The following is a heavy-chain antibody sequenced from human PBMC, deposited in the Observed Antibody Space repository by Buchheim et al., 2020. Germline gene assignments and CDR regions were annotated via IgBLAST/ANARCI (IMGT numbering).Heavy chain of an antibody. CDR2: IWYDGSNK. V-gene: IGHV3-33*01. CDR1: GFTFSSYG. D-gene: IGHD3-10*01. J-gene: IGHJ6*02. CDR3: ARDTALLWFYYGMDV. Sequence: QVQLVESGGGVVRPGRSLRLSCAASGFTFSSYGMHWVRQAPGKGLEWVAVIWYDGSNKYYADSVKGRFTISRDNSKNTLYLQMNSLRAEDTAVYYCARDTALLWFYYGMDVWGQGTT.